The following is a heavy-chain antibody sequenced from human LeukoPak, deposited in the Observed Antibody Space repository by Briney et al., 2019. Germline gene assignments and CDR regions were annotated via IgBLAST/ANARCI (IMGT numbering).Heavy chain of an antibody. Sequence: SETLSLTCTVSGGSISSYYWSWIRQPPGKGLEWIGYIYYSGSTNYNPSLKSRVTISVDTSKNQFSLKLSSVTAADTAVYYCARVGRAGYSSGWYQAHFDYWGQGTLVTVSS. CDR3: ARVGRAGYSSGWYQAHFDY. J-gene: IGHJ4*02. CDR2: IYYSGST. CDR1: GGSISSYY. D-gene: IGHD6-19*01. V-gene: IGHV4-59*01.